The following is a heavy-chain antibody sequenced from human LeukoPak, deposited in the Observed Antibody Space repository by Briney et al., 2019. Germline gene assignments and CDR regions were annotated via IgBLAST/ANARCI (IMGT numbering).Heavy chain of an antibody. D-gene: IGHD3-22*01. V-gene: IGHV3-20*04. J-gene: IGHJ3*02. Sequence: GGSLRLSCAASGFTFDDYGMSWVGQAPGKGLEGVSGINWNGGSTGYADSVKGRFTISRDNAKNSLYLQMNSLRAEDTALYYCAREVAYYYDSSGSIGAFDIWGQGTMVTVSS. CDR1: GFTFDDYG. CDR3: AREVAYYYDSSGSIGAFDI. CDR2: INWNGGST.